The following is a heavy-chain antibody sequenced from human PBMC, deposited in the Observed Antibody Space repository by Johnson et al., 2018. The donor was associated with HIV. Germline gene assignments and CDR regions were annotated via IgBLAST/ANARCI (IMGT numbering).Heavy chain of an antibody. J-gene: IGHJ3*01. CDR2: IGTAGDT. V-gene: IGHV3-13*01. CDR3: ARDPITPYERGPDAFDV. CDR1: GFTFSSYD. D-gene: IGHD2-21*01. Sequence: VQLVESGGGLVQPGGSLRLACAASGFTFSSYDMHWVRQATGKGLEWVSAIGTAGDTYHPGSVKGRFTISRENAKNTLYLQMNSLRVEDTAVYYCARDPITPYERGPDAFDVWGQGTVVTVSS.